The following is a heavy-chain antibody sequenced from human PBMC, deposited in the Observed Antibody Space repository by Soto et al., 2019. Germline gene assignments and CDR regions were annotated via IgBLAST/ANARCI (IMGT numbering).Heavy chain of an antibody. CDR2: IYYSGCT. CDR3: ARGEYYGSGKNSYYGXDV. Sequence: PSETLSLTCTVSGGSISSYYWSWIRQPPGKGLEGIGYIYYSGCTNYNPSLKSRVTISVDTSKNQFSLKLSSVTAADTAVYYCARGEYYGSGKNSYYGXDVWGQGTTVTVS. J-gene: IGHJ6*02. CDR1: GGSISSYY. D-gene: IGHD3-10*01. V-gene: IGHV4-59*01.